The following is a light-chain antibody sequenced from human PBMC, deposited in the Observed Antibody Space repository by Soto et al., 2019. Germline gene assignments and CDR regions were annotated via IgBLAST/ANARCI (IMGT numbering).Light chain of an antibody. CDR3: QQYSTLPHT. CDR1: QSVSNAF. J-gene: IGKJ2*01. CDR2: AIS. V-gene: IGKV3-20*01. Sequence: ESVLTQSPGTLSLSPGERATLSCRPSQSVSNAFFAWYQQEPGQAPRLLIYAISSRATGIPDRFSGSGSGTDFTLTISRLEPEDFAVYYCQQYSTLPHTFGQGTKLEVK.